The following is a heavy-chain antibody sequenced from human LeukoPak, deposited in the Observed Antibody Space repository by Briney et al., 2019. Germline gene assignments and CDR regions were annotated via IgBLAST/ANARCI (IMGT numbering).Heavy chain of an antibody. CDR3: ARDPGDRAIDRWFDP. CDR1: GFTFSSYW. Sequence: PGGSLRLSCGASGFTFSSYWMSWVRQAPGKGREGVANIKEDGSEKYYVDSVKGRFIISRDNAKNSLYLHMNDLRAEDTAVYYCARDPGDRAIDRWFDPWGQGTLVIVSS. V-gene: IGHV3-7*03. CDR2: IKEDGSEK. D-gene: IGHD5-18*01. J-gene: IGHJ5*02.